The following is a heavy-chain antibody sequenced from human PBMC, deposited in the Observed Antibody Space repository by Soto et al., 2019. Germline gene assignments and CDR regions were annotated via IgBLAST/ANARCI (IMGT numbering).Heavy chain of an antibody. Sequence: PSETLSLTCAVYGGSFSGYYWSWIRQPPGKGLEWIGEINHSGSTNYNPSLKSRVTISVDTSKNQFSLKLSSVTAADTAVYYCARGRGVLLWFGELHWFDPWGQGTLVTVSS. CDR2: INHSGST. D-gene: IGHD3-10*01. V-gene: IGHV4-34*01. CDR1: GGSFSGYY. CDR3: ARGRGVLLWFGELHWFDP. J-gene: IGHJ5*02.